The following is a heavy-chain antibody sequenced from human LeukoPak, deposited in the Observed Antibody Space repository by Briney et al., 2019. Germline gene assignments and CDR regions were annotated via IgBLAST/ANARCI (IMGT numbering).Heavy chain of an antibody. CDR1: GGSISSYY. V-gene: IGHV4-59*08. J-gene: IGHJ4*02. CDR3: ARHRGYSYGLPRDLDY. CDR2: IYSSGST. D-gene: IGHD5-18*01. Sequence: SETLSLTCTVSGGSISSYYWSWIRQPPGKGLEWIGYIYSSGSTNYNPSLKSRVTISVDTSKNQFSLKLSSVTAADTAVYYCARHRGYSYGLPRDLDYWGQGTLVTVSS.